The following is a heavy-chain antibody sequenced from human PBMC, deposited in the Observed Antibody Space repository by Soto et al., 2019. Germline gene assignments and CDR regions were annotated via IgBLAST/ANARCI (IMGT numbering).Heavy chain of an antibody. J-gene: IGHJ3*02. CDR1: GVSFSGYY. Sequence: ETLSRTCAVSGVSFSGYYWSGIRQPPGKGLEWIGEINHSGSTNYNPSLKSRVTISVDTSKNQFSLKLSSVTAADTDVYYCARVSGYKRDDAFDIWGQGTMVTVSS. CDR2: INHSGST. V-gene: IGHV4-34*01. D-gene: IGHD3-3*01. CDR3: ARVSGYKRDDAFDI.